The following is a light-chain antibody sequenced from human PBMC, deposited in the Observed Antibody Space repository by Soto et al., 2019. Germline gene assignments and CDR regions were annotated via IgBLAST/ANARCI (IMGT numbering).Light chain of an antibody. V-gene: IGLV2-8*01. CDR3: TSYAGANNFI. J-gene: IGLJ2*01. CDR1: NSDVGGYNY. CDR2: EVT. Sequence: QSALTQPPSASGSPGQSVTISCTGTNSDVGGYNYVSWYQQHPGKAPKLILYEVTSRPSGVPDRFSGSKSGNTASLTVSGLQAQDEADYYCTSYAGANNFIFGGGTKLTVL.